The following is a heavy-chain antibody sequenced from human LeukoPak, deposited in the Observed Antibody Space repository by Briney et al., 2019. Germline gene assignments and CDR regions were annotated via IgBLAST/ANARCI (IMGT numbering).Heavy chain of an antibody. J-gene: IGHJ4*02. CDR1: GFTFSSYS. CDR2: ISSSSSYI. V-gene: IGHV3-21*01. D-gene: IGHD3-22*01. CDR3: AKGGTYYYDTSSAYDWSDYFHY. Sequence: PGGSLRLSCAASGFTFSSYSMNWVRQAPGKGLEWVSSISSSSSYIYYADSVKGRFTISRDNAKNSLYLQMNSLRAEDTAVYYCAKGGTYYYDTSSAYDWSDYFHYWGQGTLVTVSS.